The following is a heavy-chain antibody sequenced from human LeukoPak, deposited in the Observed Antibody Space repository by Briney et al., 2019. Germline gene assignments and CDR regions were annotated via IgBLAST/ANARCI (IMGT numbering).Heavy chain of an antibody. V-gene: IGHV3-30*03. Sequence: GGSLRLSCAASGFTFSGYGMHWVRQAPGMGLEWVAIISYDGSNTFYGDSVKGRFTISRDNSKKTLYLQMNSLRTEDTAVYYCARDQTAVTGVWGTIDYWGQGTLVTVSS. CDR3: ARDQTAVTGVWGTIDY. CDR1: GFTFSGYG. D-gene: IGHD2-8*02. CDR2: ISYDGSNT. J-gene: IGHJ4*02.